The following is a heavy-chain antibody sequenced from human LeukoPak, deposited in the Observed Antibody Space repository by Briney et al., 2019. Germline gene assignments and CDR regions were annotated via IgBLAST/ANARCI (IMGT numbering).Heavy chain of an antibody. CDR2: MNPNSEGT. Sequence: ASVKVSCKASGYAYTTYGISWVRQAPGQGPEWMGRMNPNSEGTNYAQKFQGRVTITADKSTSTAYMELSSLRSEDTAVYYCTSLGLGIAAAGTALDYWGQGTLVTVSS. J-gene: IGHJ4*02. D-gene: IGHD6-13*01. CDR3: TSLGLGIAAAGTALDY. V-gene: IGHV1-18*01. CDR1: GYAYTTYG.